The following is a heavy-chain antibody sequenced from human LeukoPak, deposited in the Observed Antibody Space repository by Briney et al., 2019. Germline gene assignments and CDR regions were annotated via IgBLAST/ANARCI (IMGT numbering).Heavy chain of an antibody. CDR1: GGSISSYA. J-gene: IGHJ3*02. CDR3: AKNRGNARDAFDI. D-gene: IGHD1-14*01. CDR2: IYRSGGT. V-gene: IGHV4-59*01. Sequence: SETLSLTCFVSGGSISSYAWSWIRRPPGKGLEWIGHIYRSGGTNYNPSLKSRLTISVDSSKNQFSLKLSSVTAADTAVYYCAKNRGNARDAFDIWGQGTVVTVSA.